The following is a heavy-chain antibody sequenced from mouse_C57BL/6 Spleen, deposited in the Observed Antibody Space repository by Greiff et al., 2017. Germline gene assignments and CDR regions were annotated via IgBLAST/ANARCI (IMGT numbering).Heavy chain of an antibody. D-gene: IGHD2-4*01. Sequence: VQLQQPGAELVKPGASVKLSCKASGYTFTSYWMHWVKQRPGQSLEWIGMITPNRGSTNYNEKFKSKATLSVDKSSSTAYRHLSSLTSEDSAVYCCARSDYDYGLDYWGQGTTLTVS. CDR1: GYTFTSYW. CDR2: ITPNRGST. V-gene: IGHV1-64*01. CDR3: ARSDYDYGLDY. J-gene: IGHJ2*01.